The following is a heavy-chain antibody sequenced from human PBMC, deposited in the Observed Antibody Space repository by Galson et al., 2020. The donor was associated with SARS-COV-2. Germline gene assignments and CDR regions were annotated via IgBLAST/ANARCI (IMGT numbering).Heavy chain of an antibody. J-gene: IGHJ4*02. Sequence: SETLSLTCTVSGGSISSYYWSWIRQPPGKGLEWIGYIYYSGRTNYNPSLKSRVTISVDTSKNQFSLKLSSVTAADTAVYYCAREDILTGYYNGHVDYWGQGTLVTVSS. CDR3: AREDILTGYYNGHVDY. D-gene: IGHD3-9*01. CDR2: IYYSGRT. V-gene: IGHV4-59*13. CDR1: GGSISSYY.